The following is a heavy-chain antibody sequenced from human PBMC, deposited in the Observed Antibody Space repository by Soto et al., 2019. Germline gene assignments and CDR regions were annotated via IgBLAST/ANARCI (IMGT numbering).Heavy chain of an antibody. V-gene: IGHV3-53*02. CDR1: GLNVSSNY. CDR3: ARDVHGMDV. CDR2: IYRGGAT. D-gene: IGHD2-8*01. Sequence: EVQLVETGGGLIHPGGSLRLSCAASGLNVSSNYMSWVRQAPGKGLEWVSVIYRGGATYYADSVRGRFSMSRDNSKNTVNLQMNSLSAEDTAVYYCARDVHGMDVWGQGTTVTVSS. J-gene: IGHJ6*02.